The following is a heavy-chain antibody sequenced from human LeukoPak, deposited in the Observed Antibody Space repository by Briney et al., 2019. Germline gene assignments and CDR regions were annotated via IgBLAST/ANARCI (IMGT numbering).Heavy chain of an antibody. CDR1: GFTFSKYG. CDR3: AKYLWARGGQYTDLLDC. Sequence: GGSLRLSCAASGFTFSKYGMSWVRQAPGKGLEWVSAISDSGDGTDYADSVKGRFTISRDKSRNTMSLQMNSLRAEDTAVYYCAKYLWARGGQYTDLLDCWGQGTLVTVSS. V-gene: IGHV3-23*01. J-gene: IGHJ4*02. CDR2: ISDSGDGT. D-gene: IGHD3-16*01.